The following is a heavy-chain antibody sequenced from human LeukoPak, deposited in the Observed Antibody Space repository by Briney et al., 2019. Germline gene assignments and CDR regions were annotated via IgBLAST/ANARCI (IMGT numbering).Heavy chain of an antibody. CDR3: ARHWDY. J-gene: IGHJ4*02. Sequence: GGSLQISCRGSGYRFTSYWIGWVRQLQGKGLDLIGIIFPRPSYTRFSPSFPAHVTISADKSISTAYLQWSSLKASDTAMYYCARHWDYWGQGTLVTVSS. CDR2: IFPRPSYT. V-gene: IGHV5-51*01. CDR1: GYRFTSYW.